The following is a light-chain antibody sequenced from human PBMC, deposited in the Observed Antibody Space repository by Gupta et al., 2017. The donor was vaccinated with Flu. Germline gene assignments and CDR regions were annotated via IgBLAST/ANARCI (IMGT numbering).Light chain of an antibody. CDR3: AAWDDGVSYFSADGSITSRVV. CDR2: NDT. V-gene: IGLV1-44*01. CDR1: NIGSDV. J-gene: IGLJ2*01. Sequence: NIGSDVVSWYQHLPRTVPRLLIYNDTPRPLVVPNRFSGSKSGTSASRATGCLPSAAEADYYCAAWDDGVSYFSADGSITSRVVFGGGTKLTVL.